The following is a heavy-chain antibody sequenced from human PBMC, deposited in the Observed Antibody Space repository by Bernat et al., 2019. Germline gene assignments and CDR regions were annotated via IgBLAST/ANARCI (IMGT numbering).Heavy chain of an antibody. CDR2: ISYDGSNK. V-gene: IGHV3-30*18. Sequence: QVQLVESGGGVVQPGRSLRLSCAASGFTFSSYGMHWVRQAPGKGLERVAVISYDGSNKYYADSVRGRFTISRDKSKNTLYLQMNSLRAEDTAVYYCAKASVPAGYYYYYYGMDVWGQGTTVTVSS. J-gene: IGHJ6*02. CDR3: AKASVPAGYYYYYYGMDV. D-gene: IGHD2-2*01. CDR1: GFTFSSYG.